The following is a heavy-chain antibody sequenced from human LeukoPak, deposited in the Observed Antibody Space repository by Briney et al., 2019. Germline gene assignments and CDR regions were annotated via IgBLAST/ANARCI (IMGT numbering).Heavy chain of an antibody. J-gene: IGHJ4*02. CDR2: INTYNGNT. Sequence: GASVKVSCKASGYIFASYGISWVRQAPGQGLEWMGWINTYNGNTNYAQKLQDRVTMTTDTSTSTVYMELRSLTSDDTAVYYCAREIFVVVPDAMDYWGQGTLVTVSS. CDR3: AREIFVVVPDAMDY. CDR1: GYIFASYG. V-gene: IGHV1-18*01. D-gene: IGHD2-2*01.